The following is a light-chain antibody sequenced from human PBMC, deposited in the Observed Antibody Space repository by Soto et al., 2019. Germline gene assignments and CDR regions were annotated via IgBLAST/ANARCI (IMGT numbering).Light chain of an antibody. V-gene: IGLV1-51*01. CDR3: GTWDNSLSHYV. CDR1: NSNIGNNY. J-gene: IGLJ1*01. CDR2: DND. Sequence: HSVLTQPPSVSAAPGQKVTISCSGGNSNIGNNYVAWYQQLPGTAPKLLIYDNDKRPSGIPDRFSGSKSGTSATLGITGLQTGDEADYYCGTWDNSLSHYVFGPGTKVTVL.